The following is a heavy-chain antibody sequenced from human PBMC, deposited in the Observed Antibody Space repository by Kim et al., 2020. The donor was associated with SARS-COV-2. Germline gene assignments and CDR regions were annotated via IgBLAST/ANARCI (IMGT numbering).Heavy chain of an antibody. D-gene: IGHD2-21*01. CDR2: INTITGNP. J-gene: IGHJ4*02. Sequence: ASVKVSFKASGYTFSSYAMNWMRQAPGQGLEWMGWINTITGNPTSAQGFTGRFVFSLDTSVSTAYLQISSLKAEDTAIYYCARSNSIDFWGQGTLVSVSS. CDR1: GYTFSSYA. V-gene: IGHV7-4-1*02. CDR3: ARSNSIDF.